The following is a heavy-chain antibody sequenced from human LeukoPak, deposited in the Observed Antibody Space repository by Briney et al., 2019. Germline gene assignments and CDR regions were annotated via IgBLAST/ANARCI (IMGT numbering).Heavy chain of an antibody. CDR2: FYPEDGET. D-gene: IGHD3-22*01. CDR3: ATNLFPDYYDSSGYYYGH. CDR1: GYTLTELS. V-gene: IGHV1-24*01. Sequence: ASVTVSCKVSGYTLTELSMHWVRQAPGKGLEWMGGFYPEDGETIYAQKFQGRVTMTEDTSTDTAYMELSSLRSEDTAVYYYATNLFPDYYDSSGYYYGHWGQGTLVTVSS. J-gene: IGHJ4*02.